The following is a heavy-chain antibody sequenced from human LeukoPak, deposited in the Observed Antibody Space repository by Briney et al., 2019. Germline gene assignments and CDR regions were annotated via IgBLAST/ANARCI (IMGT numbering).Heavy chain of an antibody. Sequence: SETLSLTCTVSGGSISSYYWSWIRQPPGEGLEWIGYIYYSGSTIYNPSLKSRVTISVDTSKNQFSLKLSSVTAADTAVYYCARDERWLVFDYWGQGTLVTVSS. CDR3: ARDERWLVFDY. CDR1: GGSISSYY. CDR2: IYYSGST. D-gene: IGHD6-19*01. J-gene: IGHJ4*02. V-gene: IGHV4-59*01.